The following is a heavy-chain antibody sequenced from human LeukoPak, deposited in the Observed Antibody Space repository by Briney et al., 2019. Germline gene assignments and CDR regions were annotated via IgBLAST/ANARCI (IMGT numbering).Heavy chain of an antibody. J-gene: IGHJ4*02. Sequence: SETLSLTCTVSGGSISSSSYYWGWIRQPPGKGLEWIGSIYYSGSTYYNPSLKSRVTISVDTSKNQFSLKLSSVTAADTAVYYCAKWDEWLLGFDWGQGTLVTVSS. V-gene: IGHV4-39*07. CDR2: IYYSGST. CDR1: GGSISSSSYY. CDR3: AKWDEWLLGFD. D-gene: IGHD3-3*01.